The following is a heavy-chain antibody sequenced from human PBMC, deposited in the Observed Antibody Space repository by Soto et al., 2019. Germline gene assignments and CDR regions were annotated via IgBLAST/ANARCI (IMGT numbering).Heavy chain of an antibody. CDR1: GGSFSGYY. Sequence: SETLSLTCAVDGGSFSGYYWSWIRQPPGKGLEWIGEINHSGSTNYNPSLKSRVTISVDTSKNQFSLKLSSVTAADTAVYYCARRRSRSRRNPYNWFDPWGQGTLVTVSS. CDR2: INHSGST. V-gene: IGHV4-34*01. D-gene: IGHD6-13*01. CDR3: ARRRSRSRRNPYNWFDP. J-gene: IGHJ5*02.